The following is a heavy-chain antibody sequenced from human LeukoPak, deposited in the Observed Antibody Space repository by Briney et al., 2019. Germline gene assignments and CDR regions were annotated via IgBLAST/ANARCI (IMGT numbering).Heavy chain of an antibody. Sequence: ASVTVSFKTSGYTFTDYDINWVRPAPGQGLEWMGWMKSNSGDTHFAQKFQGRVTMTRNTSISTAFMELSSLRSEDTAVYYCARGEYSSSWYPFDNWGQGSLVTVSS. CDR1: GYTFTDYD. CDR2: MKSNSGDT. V-gene: IGHV1-8*01. CDR3: ARGEYSSSWYPFDN. J-gene: IGHJ4*02. D-gene: IGHD6-13*01.